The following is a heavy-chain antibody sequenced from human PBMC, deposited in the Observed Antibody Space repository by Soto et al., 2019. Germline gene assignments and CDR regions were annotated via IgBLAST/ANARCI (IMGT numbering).Heavy chain of an antibody. CDR1: GFSFVNYA. D-gene: IGHD6-19*01. CDR3: AKATTNGGWFNPFDS. V-gene: IGHV3-23*01. Sequence: PGGSLRLSCAASGFSFVNYAMNGVRQAPGKGLEWVSGLSGSGTSTYYADSVKGRFTISRDNSRDTLFLQMNSLTADDTAVYYCAKATTNGGWFNPFDSWGQGALVTVSS. J-gene: IGHJ4*02. CDR2: LSGSGTST.